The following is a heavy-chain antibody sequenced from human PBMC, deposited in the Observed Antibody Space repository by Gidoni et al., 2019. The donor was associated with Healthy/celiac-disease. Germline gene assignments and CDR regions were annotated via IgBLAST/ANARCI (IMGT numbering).Heavy chain of an antibody. V-gene: IGHV3-23*01. CDR2: ISGSGGSP. Sequence: EVQLLESGGGLVQPGGSLRLSCAASGFTFSSYAMSGVRQAPGKGLEWVSAISGSGGSPYYADSVKGRFTISRDNSKNTLYLQMNSLRAEDTAVYYCAKNSGNYYDSSGYYYETGGYDYWGQGTLVTVSS. J-gene: IGHJ4*02. CDR3: AKNSGNYYDSSGYYYETGGYDY. D-gene: IGHD3-22*01. CDR1: GFTFSSYA.